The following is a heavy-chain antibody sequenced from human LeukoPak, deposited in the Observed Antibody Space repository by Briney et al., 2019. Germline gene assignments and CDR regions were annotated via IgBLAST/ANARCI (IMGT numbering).Heavy chain of an antibody. CDR1: GGSISRYY. V-gene: IGHV4-59*01. Sequence: KPSETLSLTCPVSGGSISRYYWSWIRQPPGKGLQWIGYIYYSGSTNYNPSLKSRVTISVDTSKNHFSLRLNSVTAADTAVYYCARSATYDFWSGYYTHYFDYWGQGTLVTVSS. J-gene: IGHJ4*02. CDR3: ARSATYDFWSGYYTHYFDY. CDR2: IYYSGST. D-gene: IGHD3-3*01.